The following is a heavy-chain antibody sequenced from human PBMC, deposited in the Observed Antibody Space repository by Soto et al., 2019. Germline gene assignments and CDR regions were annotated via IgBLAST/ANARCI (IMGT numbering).Heavy chain of an antibody. V-gene: IGHV1-69*13. CDR2: IIPIFGTA. CDR1: GGTFSSYA. CDR3: AFAVGDYPSFLGY. D-gene: IGHD4-17*01. Sequence: SVKVSCKASGGTFSSYAISWVRQAPGQGLEWMGGIIPIFGTANYAQKFQGRVTITADESTSTAYTELSSLRSEDTAVYYCAFAVGDYPSFLGYWGQGTLVTVSS. J-gene: IGHJ4*02.